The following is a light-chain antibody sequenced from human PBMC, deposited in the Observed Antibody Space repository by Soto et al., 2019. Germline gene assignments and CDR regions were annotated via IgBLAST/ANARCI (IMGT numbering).Light chain of an antibody. CDR1: SSDVGGYNY. J-gene: IGLJ2*01. CDR3: CSYVGSDLLI. CDR2: DVT. V-gene: IGLV2-11*01. Sequence: QSALTQPRSVSGSPGQSVTISCTGTSSDVGGYNYVSWYQRHPGKAPKLIISDVTKRPSGVPDRFSGSKSGNTASLTISGLQAEDEADYYCCSYVGSDLLIFGGGTKLTVL.